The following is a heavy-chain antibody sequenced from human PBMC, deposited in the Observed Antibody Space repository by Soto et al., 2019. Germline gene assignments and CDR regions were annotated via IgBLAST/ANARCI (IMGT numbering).Heavy chain of an antibody. CDR3: ARGEDAFFYYGLDV. J-gene: IGHJ6*02. CDR2: IYDTGISGYTPST. Sequence: SETLSLTCAVYGGSFSDYYWSWIRRPPGKGLEWIAYIYDTGISGYTPSTSYNPSLKSRVTMSVDTSKSQFSLKLTSVTAADTAVYYCARGEDAFFYYGLDVWGQGITVTVSS. V-gene: IGHV4-59*01. CDR1: GGSFSDYY.